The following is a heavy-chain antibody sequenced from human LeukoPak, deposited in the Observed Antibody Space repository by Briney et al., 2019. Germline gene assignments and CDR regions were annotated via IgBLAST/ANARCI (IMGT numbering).Heavy chain of an antibody. CDR2: ISAYNGNT. Sequence: ASVKVSCKASGGTFSNYAISWVRQAPGQGLEWMGWISAYNGNTNYAQKLQGRVTMTTDTSTSTAYMELRSLRSDDTAVYYCARGSSSSGYFQHWGQGTLVTVSS. V-gene: IGHV1-18*01. J-gene: IGHJ1*01. CDR3: ARGSSSSGYFQH. CDR1: GGTFSNYA. D-gene: IGHD6-6*01.